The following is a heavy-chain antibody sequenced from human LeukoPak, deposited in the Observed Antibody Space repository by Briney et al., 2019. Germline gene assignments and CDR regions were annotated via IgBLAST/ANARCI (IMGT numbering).Heavy chain of an antibody. Sequence: GGSLRLSCAASGFTFSSYWMSWVRQAPGKGLEWVANIKQDGSEKYYVDSVKGRFTISRDNAKNSLYLQMNSLRAEDTAVYYCARVGGSGSYRTDYYFDYWGQGTLVTFSS. J-gene: IGHJ4*02. CDR2: IKQDGSEK. V-gene: IGHV3-7*01. CDR1: GFTFSSYW. CDR3: ARVGGSGSYRTDYYFDY. D-gene: IGHD3-10*01.